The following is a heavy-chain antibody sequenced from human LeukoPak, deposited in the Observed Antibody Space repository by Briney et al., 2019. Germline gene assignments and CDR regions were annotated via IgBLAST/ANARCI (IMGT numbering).Heavy chain of an antibody. V-gene: IGHV3-30-3*01. CDR2: ISYDGSNK. CDR1: GFTFSSYA. D-gene: IGHD3-3*01. Sequence: GGSLRLSCAASGFTFSSYAMHWVRQAPGKGLEWVTVISYDGSNKYYADSVKGRFTISRDNSKNTLYLQMNSLRAEDTAVYYCARGGGPSGYQRFFDYWGQGTLVTVSS. J-gene: IGHJ4*02. CDR3: ARGGGPSGYQRFFDY.